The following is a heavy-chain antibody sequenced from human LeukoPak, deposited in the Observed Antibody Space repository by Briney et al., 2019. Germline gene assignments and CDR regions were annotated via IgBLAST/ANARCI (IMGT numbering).Heavy chain of an antibody. J-gene: IGHJ6*03. CDR3: ARGYYYYYMDV. CDR1: GFTFSDYS. CDR2: LSTSSSYI. Sequence: GGSLRLSCAASGFTFSDYSMNWVRQAPGKGLEWVSSLSTSSSYIDYADSVKGRFTISRDNAKNSLYLQMNSLRAEDTAVYYCARGYYYYYMDVWGKGTTVTVSS. V-gene: IGHV3-21*01.